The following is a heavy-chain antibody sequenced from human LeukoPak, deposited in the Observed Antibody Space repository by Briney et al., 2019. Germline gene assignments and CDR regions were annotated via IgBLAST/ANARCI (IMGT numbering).Heavy chain of an antibody. D-gene: IGHD6-19*01. CDR1: GGSFSGYY. CDR3: ANTYYSSGWPGGDY. Sequence: PSETLSLTCAVYGGSFSGYYWSWIRQPPGKGLEWIGEINHSGSTNCNPSLKSRVTISVDTSKNQFSLKLSSVTAADTAVYYCANTYYSSGWPGGDYWGQGTLVTVSS. CDR2: INHSGST. J-gene: IGHJ4*02. V-gene: IGHV4-34*01.